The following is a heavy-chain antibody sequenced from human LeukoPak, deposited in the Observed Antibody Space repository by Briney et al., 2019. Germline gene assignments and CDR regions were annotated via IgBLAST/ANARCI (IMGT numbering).Heavy chain of an antibody. D-gene: IGHD3-22*01. J-gene: IGHJ4*02. CDR3: ATSDDSSGSD. CDR2: INEDENIR. V-gene: IGHV3-7*01. Sequence: PGGSLRLSCVTSGFTFSGYWMSWVRQAPGKGLEWVANINEDENIRHYVDSVKGRFTISRDSAKNSVFLQMNSLRDKDTALYYCATSDDSSGSDWGQGTLVTVSS. CDR1: GFTFSGYW.